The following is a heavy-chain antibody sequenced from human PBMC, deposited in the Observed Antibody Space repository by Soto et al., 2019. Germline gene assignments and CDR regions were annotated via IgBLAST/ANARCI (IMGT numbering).Heavy chain of an antibody. J-gene: IGHJ6*02. Sequence: LSLTCTVSGGSISSYYWSWIRQPPGKGLEWIGYIYYSGSTNYNPSLKSRVTISVDTSKNQFSLKLSSVTAADTAVYYCARSGDFQSRYYGMDVWGQGTTVTVSS. CDR3: ARSGDFQSRYYGMDV. CDR2: IYYSGST. CDR1: GGSISSYY. D-gene: IGHD3-3*01. V-gene: IGHV4-59*01.